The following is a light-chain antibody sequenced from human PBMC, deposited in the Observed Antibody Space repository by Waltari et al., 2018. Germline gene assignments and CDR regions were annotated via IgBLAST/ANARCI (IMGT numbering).Light chain of an antibody. CDR3: QQYENLPLT. J-gene: IGKJ5*01. V-gene: IGKV1-33*01. CDR2: DAS. Sequence: DIQMTQTPSSLSASVGDRVTISCQASQDINNYLNWYQQKPGKAPKLLIYDASNLEIGFPSRFSGGGSGTDFTFIITSLQPEDIATYYCQQYENLPLTFGQGTRLEI. CDR1: QDINNY.